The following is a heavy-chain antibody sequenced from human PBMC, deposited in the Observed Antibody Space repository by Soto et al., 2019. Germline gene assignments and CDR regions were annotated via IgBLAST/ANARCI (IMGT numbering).Heavy chain of an antibody. CDR1: GGLFSSYP. V-gene: IGHV1-69*01. D-gene: IGHD3-3*01. Sequence: QEQLVQSGAEVKKPGSSVKVSCKASGGLFSSYPISWVRQVPGQGLEWMGGIIPVFQTAYYTQRFQGRVTITADESTNTAYMELSSLRSDDTAIYYCARTLNEWLLGLEWGQGTLVTVSS. CDR3: ARTLNEWLLGLE. CDR2: IIPVFQTA. J-gene: IGHJ4*02.